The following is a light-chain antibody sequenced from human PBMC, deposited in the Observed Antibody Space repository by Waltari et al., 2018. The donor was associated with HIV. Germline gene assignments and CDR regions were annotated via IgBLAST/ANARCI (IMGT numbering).Light chain of an antibody. CDR1: QDISTW. CDR2: EAS. Sequence: DIQMTQFPSTLSASVGDRVTIICRASQDISTWLAWYRQKPGEAPNLLIYEASSLESGAPLRFSGRGSGTEFTLTISSVQPGDFATYYCQQYKSSPTFGQGTRLDFK. J-gene: IGKJ5*01. CDR3: QQYKSSPT. V-gene: IGKV1-5*03.